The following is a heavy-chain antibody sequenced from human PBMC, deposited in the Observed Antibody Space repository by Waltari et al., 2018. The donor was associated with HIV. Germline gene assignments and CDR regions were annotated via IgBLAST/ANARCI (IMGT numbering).Heavy chain of an antibody. CDR1: GFTFSSHA. CDR3: ARDTGYCSFGSCSYNWLDP. Sequence: QVHLVESGGGVVQPRRSLRLSCAASGFTFSSHAIHWVLQAPGKGLEWVALISYDGSNKYYADSVKGRFTISRDNSKNTLYLQMNSLRAEDTSVYYCARDTGYCSFGSCSYNWLDPWGQGTLVSVSS. J-gene: IGHJ5*02. V-gene: IGHV3-30*01. CDR2: ISYDGSNK. D-gene: IGHD2-15*01.